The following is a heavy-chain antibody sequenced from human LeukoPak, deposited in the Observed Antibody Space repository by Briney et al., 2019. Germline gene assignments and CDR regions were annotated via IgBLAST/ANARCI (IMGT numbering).Heavy chain of an antibody. Sequence: GASVKVSCKASGYTFTSYGISWVRQAPGQGLEWMGWISAYNGNTNYAQKLQGSVTMTTDTSTSAAYMELRSLRSDDTAVYYCARGGTIEDFGDFWSGYPDAFDIWGQGTMATVSS. D-gene: IGHD3-3*01. CDR1: GYTFTSYG. V-gene: IGHV1-18*01. CDR2: ISAYNGNT. J-gene: IGHJ3*02. CDR3: ARGGTIEDFGDFWSGYPDAFDI.